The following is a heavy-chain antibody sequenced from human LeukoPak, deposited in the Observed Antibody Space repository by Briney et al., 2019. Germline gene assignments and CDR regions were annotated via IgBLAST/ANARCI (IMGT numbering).Heavy chain of an antibody. J-gene: IGHJ5*02. CDR3: ARENSITGTTYNWFDP. CDR1: GFTFSDYY. CDR2: ISSSGSTI. Sequence: PGGSLRLSCAASGFTFSDYYMSWIRQAPGKGLEWVSYISSSGSTIYYADSVKGRFTISRDNAKNSLYLQMNSLRAEDTAVYYCARENSITGTTYNWFDPWGQGTLVTVSS. V-gene: IGHV3-11*01. D-gene: IGHD1-7*01.